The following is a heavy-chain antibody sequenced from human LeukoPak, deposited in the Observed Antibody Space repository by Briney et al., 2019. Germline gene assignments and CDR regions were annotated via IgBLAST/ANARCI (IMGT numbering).Heavy chain of an antibody. V-gene: IGHV1-8*01. D-gene: IGHD3-22*01. CDR1: GYTFTSYD. CDR3: ARGPYYYDSSGQNEYFQH. J-gene: IGHJ1*01. CDR2: MNPNSGNT. Sequence: GASVKVSCKASGYTFTSYDINWVRQATGQGLEWMGWMNPNSGNTGYAQKFQGRVTMTRDTSISTAYMELSRLRSDNTAVYYCARGPYYYDSSGQNEYFQHWGQGTLVTVSS.